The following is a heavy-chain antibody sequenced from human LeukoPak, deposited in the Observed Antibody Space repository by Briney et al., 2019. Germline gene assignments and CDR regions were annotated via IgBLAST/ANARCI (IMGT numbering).Heavy chain of an antibody. D-gene: IGHD5-24*01. CDR1: GGSISSYY. CDR2: IYYSGST. J-gene: IGHJ4*02. CDR3: ARIGDGYNYYYFDS. Sequence: SETLSLTCTVSGGSISSYYWSWIRQPPGKGLEWIGYIYYSGSTSYNPSLKSRVTILVDTSKNQFSLKLSSVTAADTAVYYCARIGDGYNYYYFDSWGQGTLVTVSS. V-gene: IGHV4-59*08.